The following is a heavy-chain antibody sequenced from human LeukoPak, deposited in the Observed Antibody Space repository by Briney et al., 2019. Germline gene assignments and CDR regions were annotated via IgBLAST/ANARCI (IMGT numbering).Heavy chain of an antibody. J-gene: IGHJ4*02. CDR1: GGSISSYY. Sequence: SETLSLTCTVSGGSISSYYWSWIRQPPGKGLEWIGYIYYSGSTNYNPSLKSRATISVDTSKNQFSLKLSSVTAADTAVYYCARRTYYYDSSGYYYSGYFDYWGQGTLVTVSS. CDR3: ARRTYYYDSSGYYYSGYFDY. D-gene: IGHD3-22*01. CDR2: IYYSGST. V-gene: IGHV4-59*12.